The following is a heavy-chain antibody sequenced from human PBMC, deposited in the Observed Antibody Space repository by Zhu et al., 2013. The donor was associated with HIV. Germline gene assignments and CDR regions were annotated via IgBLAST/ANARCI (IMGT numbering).Heavy chain of an antibody. V-gene: IGHV1-69*06. J-gene: IGHJ3*02. CDR2: IIPIFGTA. D-gene: IGHD1-26*01. CDR1: GGTFSSYA. Sequence: QVQLVQSGAEVKKPGSSVKVSCKAPGGTFSSYAISWVRQAPGQGLEWMGGIIPIFGTANYAQKFQGRVTITADKSTSTAYMELSSLRSEDTAVYYCARDLGRIVGAHDAFDIWGQGTMVTVSS. CDR3: ARDLGRIVGAHDAFDI.